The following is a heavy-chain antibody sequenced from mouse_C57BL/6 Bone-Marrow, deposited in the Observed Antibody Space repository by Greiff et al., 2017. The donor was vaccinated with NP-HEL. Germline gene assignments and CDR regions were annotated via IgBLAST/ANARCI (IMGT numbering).Heavy chain of an antibody. V-gene: IGHV5-6*01. D-gene: IGHD1-1*01. CDR1: GFTFSSYG. Sequence: EVQVVESGGDLVKPGGSLKLSCAASGFTFSSYGMSWVRQTPDKRLEWVATISSGGSYTYYPDSVKGRFTISRDNAKNTLYLQMSSLKSEDTAMYYCARDGSSYWGQGTTLTVSS. J-gene: IGHJ2*01. CDR3: ARDGSSY. CDR2: ISSGGSYT.